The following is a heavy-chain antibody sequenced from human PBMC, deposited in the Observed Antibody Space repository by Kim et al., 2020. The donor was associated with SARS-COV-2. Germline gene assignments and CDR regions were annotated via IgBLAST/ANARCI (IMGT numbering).Heavy chain of an antibody. Sequence: SETLSLTCSVSDGSISGTNYYWGWIRLSPGKGLEWIGSVYDNGNTFYNPSLKSRLTISIDTSKDQVTLTLTSVTAADTAAYFCARHIDDWVYDYWQTFGFDNGMDVWGQGTTVTVSS. CDR1: DGSISGTNYY. D-gene: IGHD3-3*01. V-gene: IGHV4-39*01. CDR3: ARHIDDWVYDYWQTFGFDNGMDV. J-gene: IGHJ6*02. CDR2: VYDNGNT.